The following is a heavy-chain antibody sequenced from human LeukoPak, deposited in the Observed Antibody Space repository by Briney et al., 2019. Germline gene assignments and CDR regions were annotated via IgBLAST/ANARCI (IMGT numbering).Heavy chain of an antibody. V-gene: IGHV5-51*01. Sequence: GESLKISCKGSGYSFTSYWIGWVRQMPGKGLEWMGIIYPGDSDTRYSPSFQGQVTISADKSISTAYLQWSSLKASDTAMYYCARRERSCSSTSCYTVDYWGQGTLVTVSS. J-gene: IGHJ4*02. D-gene: IGHD2-2*02. CDR2: IYPGDSDT. CDR1: GYSFTSYW. CDR3: ARRERSCSSTSCYTVDY.